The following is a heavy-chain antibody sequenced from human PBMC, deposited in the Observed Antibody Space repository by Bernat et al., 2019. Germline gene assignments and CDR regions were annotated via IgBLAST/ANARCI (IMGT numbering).Heavy chain of an antibody. D-gene: IGHD4-17*01. V-gene: IGHV4-59*01. J-gene: IGHJ3*02. CDR3: ARAHGDRDAFDI. CDR2: RYYSGST. CDR1: GGSISSYY. Sequence: QVQLQESGPGLVKPSETLSLTCTVSGGSISSYYWSWIRQPPGKGLEWIGYRYYSGSTNYNPSRKSRVTISVNTSKNQFSLKLSSVTAADTAVYYCARAHGDRDAFDIWGQGTMVTVSS.